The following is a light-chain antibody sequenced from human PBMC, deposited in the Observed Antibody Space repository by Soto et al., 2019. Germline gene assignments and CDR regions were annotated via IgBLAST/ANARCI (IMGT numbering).Light chain of an antibody. CDR2: EVS. Sequence: QSVLTQPPSASGSPGQSVTISCTGTSSDVGDYNYVSWYQHHPGKAPKLIIYEVSKRPSGVPDRFSGSKSGNTASLTVPGLQAEDEADYYCSSYAGSNNFGVFGGGTKVTVL. V-gene: IGLV2-8*01. CDR1: SSDVGDYNY. J-gene: IGLJ2*01. CDR3: SSYAGSNNFGV.